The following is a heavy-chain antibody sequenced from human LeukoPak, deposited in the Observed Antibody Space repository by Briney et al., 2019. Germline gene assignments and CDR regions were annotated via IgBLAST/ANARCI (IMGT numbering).Heavy chain of an antibody. J-gene: IGHJ4*02. Sequence: KPSETLSLTCTVSGGSISSYYWNWIRQPPGEGLEWIGSIYYSGSTNYNPSLKSRVTISIDTSKNQFSLKLSSVTAADTAVYYCAFGLSRNYWDSWGQGTLVTVSS. CDR1: GGSISSYY. D-gene: IGHD3-10*01. CDR3: AFGLSRNYWDS. V-gene: IGHV4-59*01. CDR2: IYYSGST.